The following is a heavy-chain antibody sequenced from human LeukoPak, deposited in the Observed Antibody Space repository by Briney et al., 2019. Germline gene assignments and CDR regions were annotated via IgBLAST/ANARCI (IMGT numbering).Heavy chain of an antibody. CDR3: ARRSVLRFLEWLDEGPSDAFDI. V-gene: IGHV4-59*08. CDR2: IYYSGST. Sequence: SETLSLTCTVSGGSISSYYWSWIRQPPGKGLEWIGYIYYSGSTNYKPSLKSRVTISVDTSKNQFSLKLSSVTAADTAVYYCARRSVLRFLEWLDEGPSDAFDIWGQGTMVTVSS. CDR1: GGSISSYY. D-gene: IGHD3-3*01. J-gene: IGHJ3*02.